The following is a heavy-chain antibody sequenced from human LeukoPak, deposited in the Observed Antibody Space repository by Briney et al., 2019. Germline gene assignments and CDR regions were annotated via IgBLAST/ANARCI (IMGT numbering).Heavy chain of an antibody. CDR1: GFTFSSYG. Sequence: SGGSLRLSCAASGFTFSSYGMHWVRQAPGKGLEWVAFIRYDGSSKYYADSVKGRFTISRDNSKNTLYLQMNSLRAEDTAVYYCAKELVPAATPRYFQHWGQGTLVTVSS. V-gene: IGHV3-30*02. J-gene: IGHJ1*01. CDR3: AKELVPAATPRYFQH. D-gene: IGHD2-2*01. CDR2: IRYDGSSK.